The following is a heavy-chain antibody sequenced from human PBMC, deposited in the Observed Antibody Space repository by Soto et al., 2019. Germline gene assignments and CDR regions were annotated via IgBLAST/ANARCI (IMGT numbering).Heavy chain of an antibody. V-gene: IGHV1-8*01. CDR2: MNPNSGNT. J-gene: IGHJ4*02. D-gene: IGHD3-16*02. CDR3: ARVYGGTFYDYIWGSYRPHEIDY. CDR1: GYTFTSYD. Sequence: GASVKVSCKASGYTFTSYDINWVRQATGQGLEWKGWMNPNSGNTGYAQKLQGRVTMTRNTSISTAYKELSSLRSEDTAVYYCARVYGGTFYDYIWGSYRPHEIDYWGQGTLVTVSS.